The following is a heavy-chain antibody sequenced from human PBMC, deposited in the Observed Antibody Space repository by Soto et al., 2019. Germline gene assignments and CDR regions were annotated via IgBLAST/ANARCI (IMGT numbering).Heavy chain of an antibody. D-gene: IGHD1-7*01. Sequence: QVTLKESGPVLVKPTETLTLTCTVSGFSLSNARMGVSWIRQPPGKALEWLAHIFSNDEKSYSTSLKSRLTISKDTSKSQVVLTMTNMDPVDTATYYCARISSPQNWNYRGGWFDPWGQGTLVTVSS. CDR3: ARISSPQNWNYRGGWFDP. CDR2: IFSNDEK. V-gene: IGHV2-26*01. CDR1: GFSLSNARMG. J-gene: IGHJ5*02.